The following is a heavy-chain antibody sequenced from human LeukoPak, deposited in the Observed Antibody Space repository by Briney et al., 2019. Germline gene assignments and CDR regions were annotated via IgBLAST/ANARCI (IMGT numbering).Heavy chain of an antibody. V-gene: IGHV3-33*01. J-gene: IGHJ6*02. CDR1: GFTFSSYG. CDR2: IWYDGSNK. CDR3: ARDLRSIAAAGTYYYYGMDV. Sequence: GGSLRLSCAASGFTFSSYGMHWVRQAPGKGLEWVAVIWYDGSNKYYADSVKGRFTISRDNSKNTLYLQMNSLRAEDTAVYYCARDLRSIAAAGTYYYYGMDVWGQGTTVTVSS. D-gene: IGHD6-13*01.